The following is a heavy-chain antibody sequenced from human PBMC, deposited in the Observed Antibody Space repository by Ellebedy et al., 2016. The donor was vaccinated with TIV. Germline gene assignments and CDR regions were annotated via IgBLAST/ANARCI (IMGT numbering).Heavy chain of an antibody. J-gene: IGHJ4*02. CDR2: IVGNGGST. Sequence: GESLKISCAASGFTFSNHAMHWVRQAPGKGLEYVSAIVGNGGSTYYADSVKGRFTISRDNSKNTLYLQMSSLRPEDTAVYYCVKAWGDWGQGTLVTVSS. CDR3: VKAWGD. D-gene: IGHD3-16*01. CDR1: GFTFSNHA. V-gene: IGHV3-64D*06.